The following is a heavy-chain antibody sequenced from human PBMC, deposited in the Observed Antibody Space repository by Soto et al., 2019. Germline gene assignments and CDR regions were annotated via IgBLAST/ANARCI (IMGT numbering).Heavy chain of an antibody. Sequence: SGPTLVNPTQTLTLTCTFSGFSLSTSGMCVSWIRQPPGNALEWLALIDWDDDKYYSTSLKTRLTISKDTSKNQVVLTMTNMDPVDTATYYCARMRGLGPYYYYYGMDVWGQGTTVTVSS. CDR1: GFSLSTSGMC. CDR3: ARMRGLGPYYYYYGMDV. V-gene: IGHV2-70*01. D-gene: IGHD3-16*01. CDR2: IDWDDDK. J-gene: IGHJ6*02.